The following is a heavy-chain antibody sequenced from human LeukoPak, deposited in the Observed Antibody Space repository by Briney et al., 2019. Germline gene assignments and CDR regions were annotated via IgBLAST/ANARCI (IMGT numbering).Heavy chain of an antibody. CDR1: GGSFSGYY. Sequence: SETLSLTCAVYGGSFSGYYWSWIRQPPGKGLEWMGEINHIGSTNYNPSLKSRVTISVDTSKNQFSLKLSSVTAADTAVYYCARGTKVLLWFGELLFDYWGQGTLVTVSS. V-gene: IGHV4-34*01. CDR2: INHIGST. D-gene: IGHD3-10*01. CDR3: ARGTKVLLWFGELLFDY. J-gene: IGHJ4*02.